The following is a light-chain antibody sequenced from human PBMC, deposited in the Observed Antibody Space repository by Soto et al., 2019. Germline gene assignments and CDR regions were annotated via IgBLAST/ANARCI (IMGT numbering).Light chain of an antibody. Sequence: QSVLTQPPSVSGAPGQRVTISCTGSSSNIGAGYDVHWYHQLPGTAPKLLVSGNNNRPSGVPDRLSASKSGTSASLAITGLQAEDEAHYYCQSYDSRLTAYVFGTGTKLTVL. CDR1: SSNIGAGYD. J-gene: IGLJ1*01. V-gene: IGLV1-40*01. CDR2: GNN. CDR3: QSYDSRLTAYV.